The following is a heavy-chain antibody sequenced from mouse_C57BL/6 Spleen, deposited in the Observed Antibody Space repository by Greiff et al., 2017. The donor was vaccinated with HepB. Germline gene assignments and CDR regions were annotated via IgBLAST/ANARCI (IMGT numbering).Heavy chain of an antibody. J-gene: IGHJ4*01. CDR3: ARHGNYRGAMDY. D-gene: IGHD2-1*01. CDR2: ISYDGSN. V-gene: IGHV3-6*01. Sequence: VQLKESGPGLVKPSQSLSLTCSVTGYSITSGYYWNWIRQFPGNKLEWMGYISYDGSNNYNPSLKNRISITRDTSKNQFFLKLNSVTTEDTATYYGARHGNYRGAMDYWGQGTSVTVSS. CDR1: GYSITSGYY.